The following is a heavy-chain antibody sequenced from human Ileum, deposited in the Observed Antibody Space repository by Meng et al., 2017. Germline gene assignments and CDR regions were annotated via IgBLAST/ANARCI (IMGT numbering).Heavy chain of an antibody. J-gene: IGHJ4*02. Sequence: GVSLRLFCAVSGLAFRNYAMHWVRQAPGKGLEWVASITYDGSQKNYADPVKGRFTISRDNSQSTLSLQVNTVRVEDTAVYYCVRDYNDGIGRLYYWGQGTLVTVSS. CDR3: VRDYNDGIGRLYY. D-gene: IGHD3-22*01. V-gene: IGHV3-30*01. CDR2: ITYDGSQK. CDR1: GLAFRNYA.